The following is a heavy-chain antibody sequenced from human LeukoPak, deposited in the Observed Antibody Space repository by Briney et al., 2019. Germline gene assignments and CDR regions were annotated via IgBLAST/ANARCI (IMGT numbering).Heavy chain of an antibody. V-gene: IGHV4-59*08. Sequence: PSETLSHTCSVAGASISPDYWVWIRQPPGKGLEWIGYVFYNGRTTYNPSLKSRFTIPADTSKNQFSLKMNSVTAADTAVYYCASGDYYQDYWGQGTVATVSP. J-gene: IGHJ4*02. D-gene: IGHD1-26*01. CDR2: VFYNGRT. CDR3: ASGDYYQDY. CDR1: GASISPDY.